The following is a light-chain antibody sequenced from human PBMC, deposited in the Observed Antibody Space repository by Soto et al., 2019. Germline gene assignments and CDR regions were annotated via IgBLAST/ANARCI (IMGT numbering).Light chain of an antibody. CDR1: QSVSSSY. Sequence: EIVLTQSPGTLSLSPGERATLSCRASQSVSSSYLAWYQQKPGPAPRLLIYAASSRATGIPDRFSGSGSGTDFTVNINSLEPEDFAVYYCQQYGSSPLTFGGGTKVEIK. J-gene: IGKJ4*01. CDR2: AAS. CDR3: QQYGSSPLT. V-gene: IGKV3-20*01.